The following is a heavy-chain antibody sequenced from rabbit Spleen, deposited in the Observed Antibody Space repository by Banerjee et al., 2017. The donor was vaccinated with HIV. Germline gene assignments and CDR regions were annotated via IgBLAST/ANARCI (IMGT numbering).Heavy chain of an antibody. J-gene: IGHJ4*01. D-gene: IGHD1-1*01. CDR3: ARDNGSGDYIDVYFDL. Sequence: QEQLVESGGDLVKPGASLTLTCAASGFSFSSGHVICWARQAPGKGLEWIACIYAGVSGTTYYASWAKGRFTISKTSSTTVTLQMTSLTAADTATYFCARDNGSGDYIDVYFDLWGPGTLVTVS. CDR2: IYAGVSGTT. CDR1: GFSFSSGHV. V-gene: IGHV1S45*01.